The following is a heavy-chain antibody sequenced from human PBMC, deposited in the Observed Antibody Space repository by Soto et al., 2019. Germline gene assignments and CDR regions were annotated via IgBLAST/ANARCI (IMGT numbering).Heavy chain of an antibody. D-gene: IGHD3-22*01. CDR1: GFTFSSYE. CDR2: ISSSGSTT. Sequence: EVRLVESGGGLAQPGGSLRLSCAASGFTFSSYEMSWVRQAPGKGLECIAYISSSGSTTDHADSVKGRFTVSRDNAKNSLYLEMNSLRVEDSGIYYCAREENYYESSGYAGRYFDYWGQGALVTVSS. J-gene: IGHJ4*02. V-gene: IGHV3-48*03. CDR3: AREENYYESSGYAGRYFDY.